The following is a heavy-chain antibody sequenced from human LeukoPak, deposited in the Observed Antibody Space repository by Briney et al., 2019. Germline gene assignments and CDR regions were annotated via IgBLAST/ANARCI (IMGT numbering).Heavy chain of an antibody. J-gene: IGHJ6*03. CDR1: GYTLTSYG. Sequence: ASVKVSCKASGYTLTSYGISWVRQAPGQGLEWMGWISGYNGNTNYEQKVQGRVTMTTDTSTSTAYMELRSLRSDDTAVYYCARIRTVTTGGYYLYYMDVWGKGTTVTISS. CDR2: ISGYNGNT. D-gene: IGHD4-17*01. CDR3: ARIRTVTTGGYYLYYMDV. V-gene: IGHV1-18*01.